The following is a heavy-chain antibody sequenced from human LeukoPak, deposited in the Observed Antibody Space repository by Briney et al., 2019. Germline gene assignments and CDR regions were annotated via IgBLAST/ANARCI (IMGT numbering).Heavy chain of an antibody. CDR3: ARGPMHSMVRGVINY. D-gene: IGHD3-10*01. Sequence: SETLSLTCTVSGYSISSGYYWGWIRQPPGKGLEWIGEINHSGSTNYNPSLKSRVTISVDTSKNQFSLKLSSVTAADTAVYYCARGPMHSMVRGVINYWGQGTLVTVPS. CDR2: INHSGST. V-gene: IGHV4-38-2*02. CDR1: GYSISSGYY. J-gene: IGHJ4*02.